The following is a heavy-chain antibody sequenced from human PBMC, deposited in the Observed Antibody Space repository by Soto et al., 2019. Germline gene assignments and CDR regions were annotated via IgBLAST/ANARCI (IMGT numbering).Heavy chain of an antibody. CDR1: GFTFSDYA. CDR2: ISGGGDST. J-gene: IGHJ4*02. Sequence: EVQLLESGGDLVQPGGSLRLACAASGFTFSDYAMSWVRQAPGKGLEWVSAISGGGDSTYYADSVKGRFTISRDNSNNMLYLQVISLRDEDTALYYCAKVLFAGDYTEFDYWGPGTLVTVSS. CDR3: AKVLFAGDYTEFDY. D-gene: IGHD3-3*01. V-gene: IGHV3-23*01.